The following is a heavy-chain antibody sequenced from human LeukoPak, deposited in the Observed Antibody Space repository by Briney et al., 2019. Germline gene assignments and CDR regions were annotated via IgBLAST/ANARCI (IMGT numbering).Heavy chain of an antibody. CDR1: GFTFDDYA. CDR2: ISGDGGST. J-gene: IGHJ3*01. V-gene: IGHV3-43*02. Sequence: PGGSLRLSCAASGFTFDDYAIHWVRQAPGKGLEWVSLISGDGGSTYYADSVKGRFTTSRDNSKNSLYLQMNSLRSEDTAFYYCAKDIGGSEMVTMSGAFDFWGQGTMVTVSS. D-gene: IGHD5-24*01. CDR3: AKDIGGSEMVTMSGAFDF.